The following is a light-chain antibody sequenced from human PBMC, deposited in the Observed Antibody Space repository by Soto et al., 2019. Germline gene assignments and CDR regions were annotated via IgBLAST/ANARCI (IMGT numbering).Light chain of an antibody. Sequence: VLTQSPATLSLSPGERATLSCRASQSVSSYLAWYQQKPGQAPRLLIYDASNRATGIPARFSGSGSGTEFTLTISSLQSEDVAHYYCLQFNNWPLTFGGGTRLEI. V-gene: IGKV3-11*01. CDR3: LQFNNWPLT. CDR2: DAS. J-gene: IGKJ5*01. CDR1: QSVSSY.